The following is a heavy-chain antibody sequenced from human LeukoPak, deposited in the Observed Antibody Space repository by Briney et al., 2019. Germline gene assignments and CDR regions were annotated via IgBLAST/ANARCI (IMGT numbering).Heavy chain of an antibody. Sequence: SETLSLTCTVSGGSFSSSSYYWGWIRQPPGKGLEWIGSMYYSGNTYYSPSVKSRITMAVDTSKNQFSLKLTSATAADTAVYYCARLRPHGQYSRRPWFDPWGQGTLVTVSS. CDR3: ARLRPHGQYSRRPWFDP. CDR1: GGSFSSSSYY. V-gene: IGHV4-39*01. J-gene: IGHJ5*02. D-gene: IGHD6-6*01. CDR2: MYYSGNT.